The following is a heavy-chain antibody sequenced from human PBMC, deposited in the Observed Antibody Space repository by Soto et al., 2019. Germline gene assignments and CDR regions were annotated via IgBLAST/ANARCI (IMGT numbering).Heavy chain of an antibody. CDR1: GGSISSSSYY. CDR2: IYYSGST. V-gene: IGHV4-39*01. J-gene: IGHJ5*02. D-gene: IGHD4-17*01. CDR3: ARNFYPLSTTTGVFDP. Sequence: QLQLQESGPGLVKPSETLSLTCTVSGGSISSSSYYWGWIRQPPGKGLEWIGSIYYSGSTYYNPSLKSRVTISVDTSKNQFSLKLSSVTAADTAVYYCARNFYPLSTTTGVFDPWGQGTLVTVSS.